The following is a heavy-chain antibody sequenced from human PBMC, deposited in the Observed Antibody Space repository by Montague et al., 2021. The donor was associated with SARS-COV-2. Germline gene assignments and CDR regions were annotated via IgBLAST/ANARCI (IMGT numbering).Heavy chain of an antibody. Sequence: SLRLSCAASGFTISDNYMGWVRQAPGKGLEWVSVIYLGGTTFYADSVQGRFTLSRDSSKNTPDLQMNSLRAEDTALYYCVSWSSRRGGWDYWGQGTLVTVSS. CDR1: GFTISDNY. D-gene: IGHD6-19*01. CDR2: IYLGGTT. J-gene: IGHJ4*02. V-gene: IGHV3-53*01. CDR3: VSWSSRRGGWDY.